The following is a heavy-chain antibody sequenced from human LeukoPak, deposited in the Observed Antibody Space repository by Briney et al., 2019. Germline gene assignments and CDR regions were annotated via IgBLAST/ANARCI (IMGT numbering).Heavy chain of an antibody. J-gene: IGHJ4*01. Sequence: SETLSLTCTVSLDSLSRYCCSAVRQPPGKRVGWIGFMCPSGRTDYNPSLKSRVTMSIDTSKSHLSMELRFPTAADTHVYYCATSYDGKTAPYVLWGDGTLVTVSS. D-gene: IGHD4-23*01. V-gene: IGHV4-4*08. CDR1: LDSLSRYC. CDR2: MCPSGRT. CDR3: ATSYDGKTAPYVL.